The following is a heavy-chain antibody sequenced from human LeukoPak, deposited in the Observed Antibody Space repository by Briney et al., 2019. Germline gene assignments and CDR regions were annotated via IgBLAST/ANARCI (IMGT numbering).Heavy chain of an antibody. Sequence: GGSPRLSCAASGFTFSSYEMHWVRQAPGKGLEWVSYISSSGSTIYYADSVKGRFTISRDNAKNLLYLQMNSLRAENTPFFYCAKNLPREFFIVIPALTPNWYFDLWGRGSLVTVSS. J-gene: IGHJ2*01. D-gene: IGHD3-16*02. CDR2: ISSSGSTI. CDR3: AKNLPREFFIVIPALTPNWYFDL. CDR1: GFTFSSYE. V-gene: IGHV3-48*03.